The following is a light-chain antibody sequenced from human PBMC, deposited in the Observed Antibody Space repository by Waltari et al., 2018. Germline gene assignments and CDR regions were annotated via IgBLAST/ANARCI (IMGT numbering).Light chain of an antibody. CDR3: AAWDDSLSGWV. V-gene: IGLV1-47*01. CDR2: RNN. CDR1: SSNIGSNY. J-gene: IGLJ3*02. Sequence: QSVLTQPPSASGTPGQRVTISCSGSSSNIGSNYVYCYQQLPGPAPKLRIYRNNQRPSGVPDRFSGSKSGTSASLAISGLRSEDEADYYCAAWDDSLSGWVFGGGTKLTVL.